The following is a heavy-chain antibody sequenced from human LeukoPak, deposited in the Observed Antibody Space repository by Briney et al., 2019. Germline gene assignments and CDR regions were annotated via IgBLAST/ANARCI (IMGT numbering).Heavy chain of an antibody. J-gene: IGHJ4*02. CDR2: IGTAGDT. CDR3: ARAADSGGYYDY. D-gene: IGHD3-22*01. CDR1: GFTFSSYD. Sequence: GGSLRLSCAASGFTFSSYDMHWVRHATGKGLEWVSAIGTAGDTYYPGSVKGRFTISRDNAKNTLYLQMNSLRAEDTAVYYCARAADSGGYYDYWGQGTLVTVSS. V-gene: IGHV3-13*01.